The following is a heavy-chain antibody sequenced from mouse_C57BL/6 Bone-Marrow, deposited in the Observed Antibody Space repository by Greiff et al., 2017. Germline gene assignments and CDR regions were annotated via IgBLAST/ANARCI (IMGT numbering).Heavy chain of an antibody. Sequence: QVQLQQSGPELVQPGASVKLSCKASGYTFTSYWMHWVKQRPGQGLEWIGMIHPNSGSTNYNEKFKSKATLTVNKTSSTACMQLSSLTSEYSAVWDCAGSGRFASRGQGDLVTGSA. CDR3: AGSGRFAS. CDR1: GYTFTSYW. D-gene: IGHD3-1*01. J-gene: IGHJ3*01. CDR2: IHPNSGST. V-gene: IGHV1-64*01.